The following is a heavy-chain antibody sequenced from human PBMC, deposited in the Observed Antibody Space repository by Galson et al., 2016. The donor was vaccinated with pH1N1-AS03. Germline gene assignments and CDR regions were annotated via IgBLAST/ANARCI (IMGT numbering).Heavy chain of an antibody. D-gene: IGHD6-13*01. V-gene: IGHV1-18*01. CDR3: ARDGKIGIAEGGKGCDL. Sequence: SVKVSCKASNYTFASHGISWVRQTPGQGLEWIGWISVYNGNSRYAQKFQGRVTMTTDTSTSTAFMELRSLRSDDTAFYYCARDGKIGIAEGGKGCDLWGQGTLVTVSS. CDR2: ISVYNGNS. J-gene: IGHJ4*02. CDR1: NYTFASHG.